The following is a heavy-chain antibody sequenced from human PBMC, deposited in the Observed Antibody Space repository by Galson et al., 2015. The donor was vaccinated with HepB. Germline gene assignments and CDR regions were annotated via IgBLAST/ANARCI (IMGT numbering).Heavy chain of an antibody. CDR3: AKDPIWFGELSGVYYFDY. D-gene: IGHD3-10*01. Sequence: SLRLSCAASGFTFSSYGMHWVRQAPGKGLEWVAVISYDGSNKYYADSVKGRFTIPRDNSKNTLYLQMNSLRAEDTAVYYCAKDPIWFGELSGVYYFDYWGQGTLVTVSS. CDR1: GFTFSSYG. J-gene: IGHJ4*02. V-gene: IGHV3-30*18. CDR2: ISYDGSNK.